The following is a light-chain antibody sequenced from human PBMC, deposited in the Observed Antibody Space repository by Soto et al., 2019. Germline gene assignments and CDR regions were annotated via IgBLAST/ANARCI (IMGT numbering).Light chain of an antibody. CDR1: QSISRW. J-gene: IGKJ1*01. CDR3: QYYNNYCWT. CDR2: KTS. V-gene: IGKV1-5*03. Sequence: DIQLTQSPSTLSASVGDRVTITCRASQSISRWWAWYQQKPGKAPKFLIYKTSNLESGVPSRFSGSGSGTEVTLTISSRQPDDFATYYCQYYNNYCWTFGQGTKVEIK.